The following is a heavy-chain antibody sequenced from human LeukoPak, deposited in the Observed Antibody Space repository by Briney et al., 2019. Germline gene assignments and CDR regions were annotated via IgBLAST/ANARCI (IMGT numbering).Heavy chain of an antibody. D-gene: IGHD3-22*01. CDR2: ISSSGSTI. Sequence: GGSLRLSCAASGFTFSDYYMSWIRQAPGKGLEWVSYISSSGSTIYYADSVRGRFTISRDNAKNSLYLQMNSLRAEDTAVYYCALRKDSSGEFDPWGQGTLVTVSS. J-gene: IGHJ5*02. V-gene: IGHV3-11*04. CDR1: GFTFSDYY. CDR3: ALRKDSSGEFDP.